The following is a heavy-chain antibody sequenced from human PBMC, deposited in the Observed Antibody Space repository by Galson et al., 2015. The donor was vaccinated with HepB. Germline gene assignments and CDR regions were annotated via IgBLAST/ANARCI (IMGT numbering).Heavy chain of an antibody. CDR3: AKVEASGWRLIDY. J-gene: IGHJ4*02. Sequence: SLRLSCAASGFTFSSYAISWVRQAPGKGLECVSSVSGSGTTTYHADSVKGRFTISRDNSQNTLYLQMNSLRAEDTAVYFCAKVEASGWRLIDYWGQGTLVTVSS. D-gene: IGHD6-19*01. CDR1: GFTFSSYA. V-gene: IGHV3-23*01. CDR2: VSGSGTTT.